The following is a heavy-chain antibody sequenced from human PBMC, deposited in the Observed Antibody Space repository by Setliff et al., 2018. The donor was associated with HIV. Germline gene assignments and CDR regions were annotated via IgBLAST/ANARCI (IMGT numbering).Heavy chain of an antibody. CDR3: AHRLSYYDTSGYYSYYFDY. CDR1: GFSLSTSGVG. Sequence: SGPTLVNPTQTLTLTCTFYGFSLSTSGVGVGWIRQPPGKALEWLALIYWNDDKRYSPSLKSRLTITKDTSKNQVVLTMTNMDPVDTATYYCAHRLSYYDTSGYYSYYFDYWGQGTRVTVS. V-gene: IGHV2-5*01. D-gene: IGHD3-22*01. J-gene: IGHJ4*02. CDR2: IYWNDDK.